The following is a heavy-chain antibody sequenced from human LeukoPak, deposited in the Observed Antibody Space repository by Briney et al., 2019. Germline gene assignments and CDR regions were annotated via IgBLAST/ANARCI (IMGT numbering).Heavy chain of an antibody. Sequence: SETLCLTCTVSGGSISNYYWSWIRQPPGKGLEWIGYIYYSGSTNYNPSLKSRVTISVDTSKNQFSLKLSSVTAADTAVYYCARWVAGYLDYWGQGTLVTVSS. D-gene: IGHD6-19*01. CDR2: IYYSGST. V-gene: IGHV4-59*01. CDR1: GGSISNYY. J-gene: IGHJ4*02. CDR3: ARWVAGYLDY.